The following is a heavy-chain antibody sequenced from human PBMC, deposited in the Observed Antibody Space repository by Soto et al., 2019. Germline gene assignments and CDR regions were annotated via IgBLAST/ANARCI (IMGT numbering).Heavy chain of an antibody. Sequence: GASVKVSCKASGYTFTSYAMHWVRQAPGQRLEWMGWINAGNGNTKYSQKFQGRVTITRDTSASTAYMELSSLRSEDPAVYYCARVVAGAVVGNWGQGPLVTVSS. CDR2: INAGNGNT. CDR3: ARVVAGAVVGN. V-gene: IGHV1-3*01. D-gene: IGHD6-19*01. CDR1: GYTFTSYA. J-gene: IGHJ4*02.